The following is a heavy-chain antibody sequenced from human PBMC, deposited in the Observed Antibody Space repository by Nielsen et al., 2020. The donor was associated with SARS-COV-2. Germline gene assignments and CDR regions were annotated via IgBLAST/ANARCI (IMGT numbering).Heavy chain of an antibody. CDR1: GFTVSRNY. CDR3: AISPSQYYYYGMDV. Sequence: GESLKISCAASGFTVSRNYMSWVRQAPGKGLAWVSVIHEDGSSYYADSVEGRFTISRDNSKNILDLHMNSLRAEDTAVYHCAISPSQYYYYGMDVWGQGTTVTVSS. V-gene: IGHV3-53*01. J-gene: IGHJ6*02. CDR2: IHEDGSS.